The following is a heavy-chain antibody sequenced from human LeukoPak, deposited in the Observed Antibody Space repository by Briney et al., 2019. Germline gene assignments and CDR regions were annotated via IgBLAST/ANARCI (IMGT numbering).Heavy chain of an antibody. D-gene: IGHD1-26*01. CDR1: GFTFSNHY. J-gene: IGHJ3*02. V-gene: IGHV3-11*04. Sequence: GGSLRLSCAASGFTFSNHYMSWIRQAPGKGLVWVSYVSSRSSNKYYADSVKGRFTISRDNAKNSLYLQMDSLRVEDTAVYYCAREGWDLNALDIWGQGTMVTVSP. CDR2: VSSRSSNK. CDR3: AREGWDLNALDI.